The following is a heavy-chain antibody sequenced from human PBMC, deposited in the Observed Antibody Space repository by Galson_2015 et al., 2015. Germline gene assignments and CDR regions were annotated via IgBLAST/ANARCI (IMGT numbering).Heavy chain of an antibody. CDR3: ARHGYCSGGSCYSGGWLDP. CDR1: GNNFITYW. J-gene: IGHJ5*02. Sequence: QSGAEVKKPGESLKISCRISGNNFITYWIAWVRQMPGKGLEWMGIIYPRDSKTTYSPSFQGQVTISADRSIRTAYLQWSSLKASDTAMYYCARHGYCSGGSCYSGGWLDPWGQGTLAIVSS. V-gene: IGHV5-51*01. D-gene: IGHD2-15*01. CDR2: IYPRDSKT.